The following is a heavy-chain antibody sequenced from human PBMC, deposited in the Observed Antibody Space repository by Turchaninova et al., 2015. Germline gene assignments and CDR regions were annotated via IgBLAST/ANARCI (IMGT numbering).Heavy chain of an antibody. CDR1: GFTFSDHY. V-gene: IGHV3-72*01. D-gene: IGHD7-27*01. CDR3: TRVYQASWGSNACDF. J-gene: IGHJ3*01. Sequence: EVQLVESGGGVVQPGGSLSFSCAAVGFTFSDHYRDWGRQAPGKGLEWVGRMINKANGYTTEYAASVKSRFIISRDDLKNSLYLQMNGLNNEDTAVYYGTRVYQASWGSNACDFWGQGTMVTVSS. CDR2: MINKANGYTT.